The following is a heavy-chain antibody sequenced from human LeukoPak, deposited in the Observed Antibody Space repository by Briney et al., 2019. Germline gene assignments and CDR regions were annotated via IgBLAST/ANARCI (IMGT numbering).Heavy chain of an antibody. CDR3: ARRGTSSSWAHFDY. J-gene: IGHJ4*02. Sequence: GGSLRLSCAASGFTFSSYWMTWVRQAPGKGLEWVAKINQDGSEKYYVDSVKGGFTISRDNAKNSLYLQMNSLGAEDTAVYYCARRGTSSSWAHFDYWGQGTLVTVSS. V-gene: IGHV3-7*05. CDR1: GFTFSSYW. CDR2: INQDGSEK. D-gene: IGHD6-13*01.